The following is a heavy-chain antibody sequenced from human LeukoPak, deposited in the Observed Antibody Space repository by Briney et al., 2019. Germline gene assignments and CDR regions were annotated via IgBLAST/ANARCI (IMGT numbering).Heavy chain of an antibody. CDR3: ARGDIVVVPAAIRPGHPYYYYYIDV. D-gene: IGHD2-2*02. J-gene: IGHJ6*03. CDR1: GGTFSNYA. CDR2: IIPIFGTA. Sequence: ASVKVSCKASGGTFSNYAISWVRQAPGQGLEWMGGIIPIFGTAKYAQKFQGRVTIIADESTSTAYMELSSLRSEDTAVYYCARGDIVVVPAAIRPGHPYYYYYIDVWGKGTTVTISS. V-gene: IGHV1-69*13.